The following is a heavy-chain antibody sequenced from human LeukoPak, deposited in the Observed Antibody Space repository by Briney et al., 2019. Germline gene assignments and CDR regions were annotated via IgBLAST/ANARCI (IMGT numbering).Heavy chain of an antibody. D-gene: IGHD3-3*01. Sequence: SETLSLTCTVSGGSISSSSYYWGWIRQPPGKGLEWIGSIYYSGSTYYNPSLKSRVTISVDTSKNQFSLKLSSVTAADTAVYYCARPVYDFWSGYSGDAFDIWGQGTMVTVSS. CDR2: IYYSGST. J-gene: IGHJ3*02. CDR3: ARPVYDFWSGYSGDAFDI. V-gene: IGHV4-39*01. CDR1: GGSISSSSYY.